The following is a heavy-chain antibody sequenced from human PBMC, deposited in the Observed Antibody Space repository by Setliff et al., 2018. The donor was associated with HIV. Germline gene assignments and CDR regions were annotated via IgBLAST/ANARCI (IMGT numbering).Heavy chain of an antibody. D-gene: IGHD3-10*01. CDR3: GPKSRSREFDFW. J-gene: IGHJ4*02. V-gene: IGHV3-7*01. Sequence: GGSLRLSCVVSGFRFSNYWMSWVRQAPGKGLEWVAKISSDASDKKYVDSVKGRFTISRDNAKNSLYLQMSSLRVEDTAVYYCGPKSRSREFDFWGGQGILVTVSS. CDR1: GFRFSNYW. CDR2: ISSDASDK.